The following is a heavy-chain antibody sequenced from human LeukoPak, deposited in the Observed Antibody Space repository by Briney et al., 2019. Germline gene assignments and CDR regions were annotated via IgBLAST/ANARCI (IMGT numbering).Heavy chain of an antibody. CDR2: MYYGGST. V-gene: IGHV4-59*01. CDR1: GGSISSYY. J-gene: IGHJ4*02. D-gene: IGHD5-24*01. CDR3: ARAQGRDGYNEGYYFDY. Sequence: SETLSLTCTVSGGSISSYYWSWIRQPPGKGLEWIGFMYYGGSTNYNPSLKSRVIISVDPSKNQFSLRLSSVAAADTAVYYCARAQGRDGYNEGYYFDYWGQGSLVTVSS.